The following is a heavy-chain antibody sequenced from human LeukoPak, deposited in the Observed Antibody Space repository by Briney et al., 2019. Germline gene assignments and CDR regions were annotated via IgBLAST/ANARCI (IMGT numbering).Heavy chain of an antibody. CDR1: GGSISSSSYY. Sequence: SETLSLTCTVSGGSISSSSYYWGWIRQPPGKGLEWIGSIYYSGSTYYNPSLKSRFTISVDTSKNQFSLKLSSVTAADTAVYYCAREPEQSILTGYYNFNWFDPWGQGTLVTVSS. D-gene: IGHD3-9*01. J-gene: IGHJ5*02. V-gene: IGHV4-39*02. CDR3: AREPEQSILTGYYNFNWFDP. CDR2: IYYSGST.